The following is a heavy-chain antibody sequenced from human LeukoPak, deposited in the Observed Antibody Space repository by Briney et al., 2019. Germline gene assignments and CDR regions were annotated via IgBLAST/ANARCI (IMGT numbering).Heavy chain of an antibody. Sequence: ASVKVSCKASGYTFTSYGISWVRQAPGQGLEWMGWISAYNGNTNYAQKLQGRVTMTTDTSTSAAYMELRSLRSDDTAVYYCARERRYGSGNYYYYYMDVWGKGTTVTVSS. CDR1: GYTFTSYG. J-gene: IGHJ6*03. V-gene: IGHV1-18*01. D-gene: IGHD3-10*01. CDR3: ARERRYGSGNYYYYYMDV. CDR2: ISAYNGNT.